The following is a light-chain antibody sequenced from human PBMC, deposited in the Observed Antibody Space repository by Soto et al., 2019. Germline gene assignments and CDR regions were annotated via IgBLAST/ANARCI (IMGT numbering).Light chain of an antibody. CDR3: ISYTASGTKA. V-gene: IGLV2-14*01. CDR1: TTDVGGYNY. CDR2: EVT. J-gene: IGLJ2*01. Sequence: QSALTQPASVSASPGQTITISCTGSTTDVGGYNYVSWYQQDPGKAPNLIIYEVTSRPSGVSDRFSGSKSGNTASLTISGVQAEDEANYYCISYTASGTKAFGGGTKLTVL.